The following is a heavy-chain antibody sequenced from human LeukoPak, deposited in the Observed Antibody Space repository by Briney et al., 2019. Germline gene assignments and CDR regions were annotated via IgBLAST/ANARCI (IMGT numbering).Heavy chain of an antibody. CDR1: GDSTSSHY. Sequence: PSETLSLTCTVSGDSTSSHYWSWVRQPPAKGLEWIGFVHSTGSTNYNPSLKSRVSFSVDTSKNQFSFQLNYVTAADTALYFCARLRVLYWVEEVKNYYHSMDVWGQGTTVTVSS. CDR2: VHSTGST. V-gene: IGHV4-4*08. J-gene: IGHJ6*02. D-gene: IGHD2-8*02. CDR3: ARLRVLYWVEEVKNYYHSMDV.